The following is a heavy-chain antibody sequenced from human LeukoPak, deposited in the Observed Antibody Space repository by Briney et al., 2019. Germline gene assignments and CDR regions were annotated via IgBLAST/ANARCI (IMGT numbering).Heavy chain of an antibody. CDR1: GFTFSSYA. CDR3: AKERYCGSASCYGNWFDP. D-gene: IGHD2-2*01. J-gene: IGHJ5*02. CDR2: ISGSGGSP. Sequence: GGSLRLSCAASGFTFSSYAMNWVRQAPGKGLEWVSAISGSGGSPYYADSVKGRFTNSRDNSKNTLYLQMNSLRAEDTAVYYCAKERYCGSASCYGNWFDPWGQGTLVTVSS. V-gene: IGHV3-23*01.